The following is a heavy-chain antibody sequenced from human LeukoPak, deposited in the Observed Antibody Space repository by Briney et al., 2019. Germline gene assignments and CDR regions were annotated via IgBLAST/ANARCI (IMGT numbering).Heavy chain of an antibody. J-gene: IGHJ4*02. CDR1: GFTFSSYN. CDR2: ISSSSSNI. V-gene: IGHV3-21*04. Sequence: GGSLRLSCAASGFTFSSYNMNWVRQAPGKGLEWVSSISSSSSNIYYADSVKGRFTISRDNAKNSLYLQMNSLRAEDTAVYYCAKVRRHSSGPFDYWGQGTLVTVSS. CDR3: AKVRRHSSGPFDY. D-gene: IGHD5-18*01.